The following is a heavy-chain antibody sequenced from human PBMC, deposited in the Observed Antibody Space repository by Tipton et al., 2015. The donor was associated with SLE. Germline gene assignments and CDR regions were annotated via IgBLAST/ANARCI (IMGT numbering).Heavy chain of an antibody. CDR1: GFTFGAYW. CDR2: TNQDGAIR. Sequence: SLRLSCVASGFTFGAYWMHWVRQAPGKGLVWISRTNQDGAIRSYEDSVKGRFIISRDNSKSTLYLQMNNVRVEGTALYYCTRGIDPGSSRISDYWGQGTMVSVSS. V-gene: IGHV3-74*01. CDR3: TRGIDPGSSRISDY. J-gene: IGHJ4*02. D-gene: IGHD2-15*01.